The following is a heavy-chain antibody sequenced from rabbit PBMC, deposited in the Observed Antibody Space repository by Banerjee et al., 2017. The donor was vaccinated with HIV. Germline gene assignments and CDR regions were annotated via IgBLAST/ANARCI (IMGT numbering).Heavy chain of an antibody. J-gene: IGHJ4*01. CDR3: ARDSNAGSNGAGYGFGL. CDR1: GFDFSSYG. CDR2: IDLVFGST. D-gene: IGHD4-2*01. V-gene: IGHV1S39*01. Sequence: QEQLVESGGGLVQPGGSLKLSCKASGFDFSSYGVSWVRQAPGKGLEWIGYIDLVFGSTYYANWVNGRFTISKTSSTTVTLQMTSLTAADTATYFCARDSNAGSNGAGYGFGLWGPGTLVTVS.